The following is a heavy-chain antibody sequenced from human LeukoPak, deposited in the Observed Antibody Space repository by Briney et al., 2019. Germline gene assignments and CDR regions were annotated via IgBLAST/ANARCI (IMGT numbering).Heavy chain of an antibody. CDR2: MNPNSGNT. Sequence: ASVKVSCKASGYTFTSYDINWARQATGQGLEWMGWMNPNSGNTGYAQKFQGRVTMTRNTSISTAYMELSSLRSEDTAVYYCGYCSSTSCYRGIDYWGQGTLVTVSS. J-gene: IGHJ4*02. CDR1: GYTFTSYD. CDR3: GYCSSTSCYRGIDY. V-gene: IGHV1-8*01. D-gene: IGHD2-2*02.